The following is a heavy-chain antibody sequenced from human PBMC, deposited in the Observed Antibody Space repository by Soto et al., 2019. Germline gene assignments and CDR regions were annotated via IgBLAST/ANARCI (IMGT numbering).Heavy chain of an antibody. CDR2: ISGDAGRT. J-gene: IGHJ4*02. CDR1: GFTYVKYA. V-gene: IGHV3-23*01. Sequence: EVQLLESGGXXXQPGGSLRLSCEASGFTYVKYAMSWVRQAPGKGLEWVSGISGDAGRTFYADSVKGRFTISRDNSKNTVYLQMNSLRVEDTAVYYCVKDTVVVINGGDFDYWGQGTLVTVSS. CDR3: VKDTVVVINGGDFDY. D-gene: IGHD3-22*01.